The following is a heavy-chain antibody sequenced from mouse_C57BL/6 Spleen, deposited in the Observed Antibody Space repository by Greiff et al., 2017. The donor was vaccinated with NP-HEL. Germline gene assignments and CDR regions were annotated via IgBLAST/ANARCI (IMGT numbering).Heavy chain of an antibody. CDR3: ARGGLERAMDY. Sequence: VQLQQSGAELVKPGASVKMSCKASGYTFTSYWITWVKQRPGQGLEWIGDIYPGSGSTNYNEKFKSKATLTVDTSSSTAYMQLSSLTSEDSAVYYCARGGLERAMDYWGQGTSVTVSS. CDR2: IYPGSGST. CDR1: GYTFTSYW. V-gene: IGHV1-55*01. J-gene: IGHJ4*01.